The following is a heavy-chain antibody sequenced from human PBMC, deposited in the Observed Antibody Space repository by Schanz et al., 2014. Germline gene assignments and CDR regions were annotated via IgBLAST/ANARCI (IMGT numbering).Heavy chain of an antibody. CDR1: GFTFSSYA. V-gene: IGHV3-23*04. D-gene: IGHD7-27*01. Sequence: VQLVESGGGVVQPGRSLRLSCAASGFTFSSYAMSWVRQAPGKGLEWVSAISGSGGSTYYADSVKGRFTISRDNSKNTMYLQINNLRADDTAVYYCARELPGVVAFDFWGQGTMVTVSS. CDR3: ARELPGVVAFDF. CDR2: ISGSGGST. J-gene: IGHJ3*01.